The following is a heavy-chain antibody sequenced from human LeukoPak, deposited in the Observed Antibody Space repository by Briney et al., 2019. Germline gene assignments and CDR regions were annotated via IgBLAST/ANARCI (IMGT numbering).Heavy chain of an antibody. D-gene: IGHD3-10*01. V-gene: IGHV4-30-2*01. CDR1: GGSISSGGYS. Sequence: SETLSLTCAVSGGSISSGGYSWSWIRQPPGKGLEWIGYIYHSGSTYYNPSLKSRVTISVDRSKNQFSLKLSSVTAADTAVYYCAKDLNYGFDSWGQGTLVTVSS. J-gene: IGHJ4*02. CDR3: AKDLNYGFDS. CDR2: IYHSGST.